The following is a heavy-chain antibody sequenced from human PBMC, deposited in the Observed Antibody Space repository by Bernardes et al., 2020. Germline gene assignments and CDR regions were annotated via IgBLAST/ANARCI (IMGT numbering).Heavy chain of an antibody. CDR2: IYYGGST. J-gene: IGHJ5*01. CDR3: SRDASNWFDS. CDR1: GGSINSYF. Sequence: SETLSLTCIVSGGSINSYFWTWLRQSPGKGLEWIGYIYYGGSTKYNPSLKSRVTMSMDTSQNQFSLKLRSVTAADTAIYYCSRDASNWFDSWGQGTLVTVSA. D-gene: IGHD3-16*01. V-gene: IGHV4-59*01.